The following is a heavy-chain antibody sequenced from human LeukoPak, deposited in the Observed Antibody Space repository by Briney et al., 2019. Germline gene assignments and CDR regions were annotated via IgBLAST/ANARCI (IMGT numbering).Heavy chain of an antibody. V-gene: IGHV4-39*07. J-gene: IGHJ4*02. D-gene: IGHD1-1*01. Sequence: SETLSLTCSVSGGSISSSNYYWGWIRQSPEKGLEWIGSIFHNGNAFYSPSLQSRVTMSLDTSKSQFYLRLTSVTASDTAVYFWARGSHWNAGHYFEYWGQGTLLTASS. CDR2: IFHNGNA. CDR1: GGSISSSNYY. CDR3: ARGSHWNAGHYFEY.